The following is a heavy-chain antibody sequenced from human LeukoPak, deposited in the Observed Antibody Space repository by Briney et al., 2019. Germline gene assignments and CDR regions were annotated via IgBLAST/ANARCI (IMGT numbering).Heavy chain of an antibody. D-gene: IGHD5-12*01. J-gene: IGHJ4*02. CDR1: GFTFSSYS. CDR3: ARDRRGGYSGYDYPPGYFDY. CDR2: ISNSSSYI. Sequence: PGGSLRLSCAASGFTFSSYSMNWVRQAPGKGLEWVSSISNSSSYIYYADSVKGRFTISRDNAKNSLYLQMNSLRAEDTAVYYCARDRRGGYSGYDYPPGYFDYWGQGSLVTVSS. V-gene: IGHV3-21*01.